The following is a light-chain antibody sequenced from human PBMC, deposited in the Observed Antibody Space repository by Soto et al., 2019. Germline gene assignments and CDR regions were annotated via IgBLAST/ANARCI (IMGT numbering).Light chain of an antibody. CDR1: SSNIGAGYD. Sequence: QSVLTQPPSVSGAPGQRVTISCTGSSSNIGAGYDVHWYQQLPGTAPKLLIYGNSNRPSGVAERFSGSKSGTSASLAITGLQAEDEADEYCQSYDSSLSGWVFGGGTKVTVL. CDR2: GNS. V-gene: IGLV1-40*01. CDR3: QSYDSSLSGWV. J-gene: IGLJ3*02.